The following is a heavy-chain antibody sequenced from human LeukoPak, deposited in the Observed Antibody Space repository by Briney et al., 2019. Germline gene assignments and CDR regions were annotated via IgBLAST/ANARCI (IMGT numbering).Heavy chain of an antibody. CDR2: INHSGST. CDR1: GGSFSGYY. CDR3: ARSGVLWGGADGFDT. Sequence: SETLSLTCAVYGGSFSGYYWSWIRQPPGKGLEWIGEINHSGSTNYNPSLKSRVTISVDTSKNQFSLKLSSVTAAVTAVYCCARSGVLWGGADGFDTWGQGTMVTVSS. J-gene: IGHJ3*02. D-gene: IGHD3-16*01. V-gene: IGHV4-34*01.